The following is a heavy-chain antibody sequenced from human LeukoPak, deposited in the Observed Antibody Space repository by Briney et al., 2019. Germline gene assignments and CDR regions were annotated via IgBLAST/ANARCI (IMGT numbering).Heavy chain of an antibody. D-gene: IGHD3-22*01. J-gene: IGHJ5*02. CDR3: ARAAADYYDSSGYYYDWFDP. CDR1: GGTFSSYA. V-gene: IGHV1-69*05. Sequence: ASVKVSCKASGGTFSSYAISWVRQAPGQGLEWMGGIIPIFGTANYAQKFQGRVTITTDESTSTAYMELSSLRSEDTAVYYCARAAADYYDSSGYYYDWFDPWGQGTLVTVSS. CDR2: IIPIFGTA.